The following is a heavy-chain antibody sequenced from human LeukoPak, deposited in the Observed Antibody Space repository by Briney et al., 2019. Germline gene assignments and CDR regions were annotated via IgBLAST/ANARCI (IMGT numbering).Heavy chain of an antibody. V-gene: IGHV3-48*03. CDR2: ITAGGSGI. CDR1: GFTFSSYE. D-gene: IGHD3-22*01. Sequence: GGSLRLSCAASGFTFSSYEMNWVRQAPGKGLEWVSYITAGGSGIYYADSVKGRFTISRDNAKNSLYLQMNSLRAEDTAVYFCAKRSVVIRVILVGFHKEAYYFDSWGQGALVTVSS. CDR3: AKRSVVIRVILVGFHKEAYYFDS. J-gene: IGHJ4*02.